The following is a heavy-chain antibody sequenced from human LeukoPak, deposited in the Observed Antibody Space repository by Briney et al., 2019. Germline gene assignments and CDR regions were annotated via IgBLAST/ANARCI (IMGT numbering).Heavy chain of an antibody. D-gene: IGHD3-22*01. CDR2: ISTSGTSI. CDR1: GFTFSSYP. V-gene: IGHV3-48*04. CDR3: ARSRSGFYYDY. J-gene: IGHJ4*02. Sequence: GGSLRLSCAASGFTFSSYPMTWVRQAPGKGLEWVSYISTSGTSIYYADSVKGRFTISRDNAKNSLYLQVNSLRAEDTAVYYCARSRSGFYYDYWGQGTLVTVSS.